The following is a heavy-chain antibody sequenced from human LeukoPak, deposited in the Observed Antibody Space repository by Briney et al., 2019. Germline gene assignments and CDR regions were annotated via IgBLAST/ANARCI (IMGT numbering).Heavy chain of an antibody. D-gene: IGHD3-10*01. Sequence: GASVKVSCKASGYTFTGYYMHWVRQAPGQGLEWMGWINPNSGGTNYAQKFQGRVTMTRDTSISTAYMELSRLRSDDTAVYYCAKNYYGSGGYPYYYYMDVWGKGTTVTVSS. CDR2: INPNSGGT. V-gene: IGHV1-2*02. CDR3: AKNYYGSGGYPYYYYMDV. J-gene: IGHJ6*03. CDR1: GYTFTGYY.